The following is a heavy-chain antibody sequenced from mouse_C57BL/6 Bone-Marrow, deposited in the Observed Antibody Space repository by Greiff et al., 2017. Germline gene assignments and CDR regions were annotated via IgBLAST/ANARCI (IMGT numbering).Heavy chain of an antibody. V-gene: IGHV1-26*01. J-gene: IGHJ2*01. CDR3: ARVYYYVY. D-gene: IGHD1-1*01. CDR1: GYTFTDYY. Sequence: EVKLQQSGPELVKPGASVKISCKASGYTFTDYYMNWVKQSHGKSLEWIGDINPNNGGTSYNQKFKGKATLTVDKSSSTAYMELRSLTSEDSAVYYCARVYYYVYWGQGTTLTVSS. CDR2: INPNNGGT.